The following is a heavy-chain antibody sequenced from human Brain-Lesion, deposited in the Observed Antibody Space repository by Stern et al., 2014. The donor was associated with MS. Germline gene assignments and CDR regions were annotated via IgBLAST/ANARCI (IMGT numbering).Heavy chain of an antibody. CDR2: IYYSGFT. D-gene: IGHD1-26*01. Sequence: QVQLQESGPGLVKPSETLSLTCTVSGGSISSSTYYWAWIRQPPGKGLEWIGNIYYSGFTFSTPSLKSRVTISVDMSKNQVSRKLSSVTAADTAIYYCARHDSVPRPSQLYSARDRGPGYFDYWGQGTLVTVSS. CDR1: GGSISSSTYY. J-gene: IGHJ4*02. V-gene: IGHV4-39*01. CDR3: ARHDSVPRPSQLYSARDRGPGYFDY.